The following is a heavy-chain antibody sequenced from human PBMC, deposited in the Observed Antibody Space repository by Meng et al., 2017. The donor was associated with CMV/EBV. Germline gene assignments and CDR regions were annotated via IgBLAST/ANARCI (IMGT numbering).Heavy chain of an antibody. J-gene: IGHJ4*02. D-gene: IGHD3-22*01. V-gene: IGHV4-31*03. Sequence: SETLSLTCTVSGGSISSGGYYWSWIRQHPGKGLEWIGYIYYSGSTNYNPSLKSRVTISVDTSKNQFSLKLSSVTAADTAVYYCASQWAGDSSGYYTFDYWGQGTLVTVSS. CDR3: ASQWAGDSSGYYTFDY. CDR2: IYYSGST. CDR1: GGSISSGGYY.